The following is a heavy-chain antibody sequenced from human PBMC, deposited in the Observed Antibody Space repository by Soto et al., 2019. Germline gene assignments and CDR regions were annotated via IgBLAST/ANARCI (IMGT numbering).Heavy chain of an antibody. CDR3: ATGGGHLGLDY. J-gene: IGHJ4*02. Sequence: EVQLVESGGGLLKPGGSLRLSCAGSGCTFSNAWLNWVRQAPGKGLERVGRIKSKTVGGTTDYAAPVKGRFTISRDDSKNTLYLQMNSLITEDTAVYYCATGGGHLGLDYWGQGTLVTVSS. V-gene: IGHV3-15*07. D-gene: IGHD5-12*01. CDR1: GCTFSNAW. CDR2: IKSKTVGGTT.